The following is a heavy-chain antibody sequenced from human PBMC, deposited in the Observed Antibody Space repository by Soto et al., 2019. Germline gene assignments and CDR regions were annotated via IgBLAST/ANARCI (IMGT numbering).Heavy chain of an antibody. CDR3: ARDDLVDTAMVTD. D-gene: IGHD5-18*01. J-gene: IGHJ4*02. CDR1: GGSISSYY. Sequence: SETLSLTCTVSGGSISSYYWSWIRQPPGKGLEWIGYIYYSGSTNYNPSLKSRVTISVDTSKNQFSLKLSSVTAADTAVYYCARDDLVDTAMVTDWGQGTLVTVSS. CDR2: IYYSGST. V-gene: IGHV4-59*01.